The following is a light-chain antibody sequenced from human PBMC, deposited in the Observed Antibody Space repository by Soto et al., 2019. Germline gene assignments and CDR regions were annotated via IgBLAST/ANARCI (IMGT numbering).Light chain of an antibody. CDR2: AAS. V-gene: IGKV1-39*01. J-gene: IGKJ5*01. CDR1: QSISSY. Sequence: DIQMTQSPSSLSASVGDRVTITCRASQSISSYLNWYQQKPGKAPKLLIYAASSLQSGVPSRFRGSGSGTDFTLTISSLNPKDFEIYYCQKSYGTPPYTFGQGTRREIK. CDR3: QKSYGTPPYT.